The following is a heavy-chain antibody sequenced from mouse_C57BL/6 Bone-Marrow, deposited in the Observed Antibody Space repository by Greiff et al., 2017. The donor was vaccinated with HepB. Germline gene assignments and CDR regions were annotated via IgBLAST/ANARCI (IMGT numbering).Heavy chain of an antibody. CDR1: GYTFTSYT. CDR3: VYYSWVAY. V-gene: IGHV1-4*01. Sequence: QVQLQQSGAELARPGASVKMSCKASGYTFTSYTMHWVKQRPGQGLEWIGYINPSSGYTKYNQKFKDKATLTADKSSSTAYMQLSSLTSEDSAFYYCVYYSWVAYWGQGTLVTVSA. D-gene: IGHD1-1*01. CDR2: INPSSGYT. J-gene: IGHJ3*01.